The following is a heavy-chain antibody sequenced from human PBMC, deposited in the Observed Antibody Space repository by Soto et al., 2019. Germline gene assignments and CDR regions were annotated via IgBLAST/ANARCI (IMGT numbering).Heavy chain of an antibody. CDR2: LNPNTGDS. CDR3: ARRAETNGWNGFGADKYYFDF. D-gene: IGHD1-1*01. CDR1: GYTFTSYD. Sequence: VKVSCKASGYTFTSYDIYWVRQATGQGLEWMGWLNPNTGDSAYAQKFQGRISVTSDTSINTVHMELSSLRSEDTAVYYCARRAETNGWNGFGADKYYFDFWGQGTLVTVSS. V-gene: IGHV1-8*01. J-gene: IGHJ4*02.